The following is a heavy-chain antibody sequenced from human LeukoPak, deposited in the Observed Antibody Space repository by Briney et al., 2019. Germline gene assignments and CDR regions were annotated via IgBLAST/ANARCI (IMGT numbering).Heavy chain of an antibody. J-gene: IGHJ4*02. Sequence: KPSETLSLTCTVSGGSISSYYWGWIRQPPGKGLEWIGTINYGGNTYYNLSLKSRVIIFLDTSKNQFSLKLSSVTAADTAVYYCARDDGSYYDSSGFDYWGQGTLVTVSS. CDR1: GGSISSYY. CDR2: INYGGNT. V-gene: IGHV4-39*02. D-gene: IGHD3-22*01. CDR3: ARDDGSYYDSSGFDY.